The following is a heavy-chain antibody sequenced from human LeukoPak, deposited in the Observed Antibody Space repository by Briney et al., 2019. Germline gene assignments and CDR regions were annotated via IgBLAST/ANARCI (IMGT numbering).Heavy chain of an antibody. CDR3: AKEGIVATIRYFDY. V-gene: IGHV3-30*02. CDR2: IRYDGSNK. J-gene: IGHJ4*02. Sequence: SCKASGYTLTGYRIHWVRQAPGKGLEWVAFIRYDGSNKYYADSVKGRFTISRDNSKNTLYLQMNSLRAEDTAVYYCAKEGIVATIRYFDYWGQGTLVTVSS. CDR1: GYTLTGYR. D-gene: IGHD5-12*01.